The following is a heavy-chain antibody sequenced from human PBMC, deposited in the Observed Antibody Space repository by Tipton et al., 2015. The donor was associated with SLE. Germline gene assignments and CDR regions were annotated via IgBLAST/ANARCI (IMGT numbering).Heavy chain of an antibody. CDR1: GFTFSSYE. J-gene: IGHJ4*02. CDR3: ASDTNQGDYFDY. Sequence: SLRLSCAASGFTFSSYEMNWVRQAPGKGLEWVSYISSSGSTIYYADSVKGRFTISRDNSKNTLYLQMNSLRAEDTAVYYCASDTNQGDYFDYWGQGTLVTVSS. D-gene: IGHD2-8*01. V-gene: IGHV3-48*03. CDR2: ISSSGSTI.